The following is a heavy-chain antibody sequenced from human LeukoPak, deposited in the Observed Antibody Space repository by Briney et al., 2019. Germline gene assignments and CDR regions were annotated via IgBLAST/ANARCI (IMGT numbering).Heavy chain of an antibody. CDR2: IGIYNGNT. Sequence: ASVKVSCKASGYSFGFYGISWVRQAPGQGLEWMGWIGIYNGNTNYAQKLQGRVTMTTDTSTSTAYMELRSLRSDDTAVYYCARDTRITIFGVANDAFDIWGQGTMVTVSS. D-gene: IGHD3-3*01. V-gene: IGHV1-18*01. CDR1: GYSFGFYG. CDR3: ARDTRITIFGVANDAFDI. J-gene: IGHJ3*02.